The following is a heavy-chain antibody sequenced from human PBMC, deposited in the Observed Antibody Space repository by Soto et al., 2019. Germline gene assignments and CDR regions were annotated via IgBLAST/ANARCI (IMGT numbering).Heavy chain of an antibody. CDR1: GGSISSYY. Sequence: SETLSLTCTVSGGSISSYYWSWIRQPPGKGLEWIGYIYYSGSTNYNPSLKSRVTISVDTSKNQFSLKLSSVTAADTAVYYCARLYSDFWSGPQRGYFDYWGQGTLVTVSS. CDR2: IYYSGST. CDR3: ARLYSDFWSGPQRGYFDY. D-gene: IGHD3-3*01. V-gene: IGHV4-59*08. J-gene: IGHJ4*02.